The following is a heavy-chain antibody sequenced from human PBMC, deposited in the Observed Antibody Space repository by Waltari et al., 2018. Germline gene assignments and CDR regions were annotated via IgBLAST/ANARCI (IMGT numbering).Heavy chain of an antibody. V-gene: IGHV3-49*04. CDR1: GFTFGDYA. J-gene: IGHJ4*02. D-gene: IGHD1-1*01. Sequence: EVQLVEPGGGLVQPGRSLSLSCTASGFTFGDYAMSWVRQAPGKGLEWVGFIRSKAYGGTTEYAASVKGRFTISRDDSKSIAYLQMNSLKTEDTAVYYCTRALRGTADYWGQGTLVTVSS. CDR2: IRSKAYGGTT. CDR3: TRALRGTADY.